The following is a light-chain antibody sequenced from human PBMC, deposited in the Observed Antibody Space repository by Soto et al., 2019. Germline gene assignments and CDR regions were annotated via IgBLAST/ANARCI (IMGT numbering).Light chain of an antibody. J-gene: IGLJ3*02. V-gene: IGLV1-40*01. CDR1: SSNIGAGYD. CDR2: GNN. Sequence: QSVLTQPPSVSGAPGQRVTISCTGRSSNIGAGYDLHWYQQLPGTAPKLLMYGNNNRPSGVPDRFSASKSGTSASLAITGLQAEDEADYYCQSYDSSLSGPVFGGGTQLTVL. CDR3: QSYDSSLSGPV.